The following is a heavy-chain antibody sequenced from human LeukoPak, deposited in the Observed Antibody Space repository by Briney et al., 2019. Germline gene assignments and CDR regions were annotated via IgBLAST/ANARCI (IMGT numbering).Heavy chain of an antibody. CDR1: GFTFSSSA. D-gene: IGHD3-22*01. J-gene: IGHJ3*01. CDR3: AKEYYYDSSGDAFHV. V-gene: IGHV3-23*01. CDR2: ISASGGST. Sequence: GGSLRLSCAASGFTFSSSAMSWVRQVPGKGLEWVSGISASGGSTSYADSVRGRFTISRDNSKNTLYVQMNSLRDEDTAVYFCAKEYYYDSSGDAFHVWGQGTMVTVSS.